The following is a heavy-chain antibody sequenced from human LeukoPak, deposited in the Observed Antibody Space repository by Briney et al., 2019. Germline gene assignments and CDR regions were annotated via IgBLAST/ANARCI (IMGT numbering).Heavy chain of an antibody. J-gene: IGHJ3*02. CDR3: ARRRLRPEAFDI. D-gene: IGHD4-17*01. V-gene: IGHV4-59*05. CDR1: GFTFSSYSMN. Sequence: PGGSLRLSCAASGFTFSSYSMNWVRQAPGKGLEWIGHILYSGSTYYNPSLKSRVTISADTSKNQFSLKLSSVTAADTAVYYCARRRLRPEAFDIWGQGTMVTVSS. CDR2: ILYSGST.